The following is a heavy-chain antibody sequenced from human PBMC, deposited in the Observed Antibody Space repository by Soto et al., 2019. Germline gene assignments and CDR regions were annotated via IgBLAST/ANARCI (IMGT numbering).Heavy chain of an antibody. CDR2: IIPIFGTA. J-gene: IGHJ5*02. CDR3: ARASGFGVWFDP. D-gene: IGHD3-10*01. CDR1: GGTFSSYA. V-gene: IGHV1-69*13. Sequence: ASVKVSCKASGGTFSSYAISWVRQAPGQGLEWMGGIIPIFGTANYAQEFQGRVTITADESTSTAYMELSSLRSEDTAVYYCARASGFGVWFDPWGQGXLVTVSS.